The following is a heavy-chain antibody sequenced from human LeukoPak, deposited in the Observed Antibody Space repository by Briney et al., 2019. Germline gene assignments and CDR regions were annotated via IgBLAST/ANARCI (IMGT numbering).Heavy chain of an antibody. CDR2: INHSGST. D-gene: IGHD4-11*01. CDR3: ARLVGDQPATTVTNWFDP. CDR1: GGSFSGYY. J-gene: IGHJ5*02. V-gene: IGHV4-34*01. Sequence: SETLSLTCAVYGGSFSGYYWSWIRQPPGKGLEWIGEINHSGSTNYNPSLKSRVTISVDTSKNQFSLKLSSVTTADTAVYYCARLVGDQPATTVTNWFDPWGQGTLVTVSS.